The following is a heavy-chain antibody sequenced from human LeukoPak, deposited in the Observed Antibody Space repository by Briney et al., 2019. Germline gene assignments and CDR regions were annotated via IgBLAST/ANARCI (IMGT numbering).Heavy chain of an antibody. J-gene: IGHJ3*01. CDR2: IYPHDSDT. CDR3: ARGPLFYDFWSGPFTDPFNL. V-gene: IGHV5-51*01. CDR1: GYSFTSYW. Sequence: GESLKISCKGSGYSFTSYWIGWVRQMPGKGLEWIGIIYPHDSDTRYSPSFQGQVTISADKSINTAYLQWSSLEASDSAMYYCARGPLFYDFWSGPFTDPFNLWGQGTVVTVSS. D-gene: IGHD3-3*01.